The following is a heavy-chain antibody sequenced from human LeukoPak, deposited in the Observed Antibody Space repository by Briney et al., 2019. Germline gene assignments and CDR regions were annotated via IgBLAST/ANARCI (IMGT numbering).Heavy chain of an antibody. V-gene: IGHV4-34*01. D-gene: IGHD3-22*01. CDR2: INHSGST. CDR1: GGSFSGCY. Sequence: SETLSLTCAVYGGSFSGCYWSWVRQPPGKGLEWIGEINHSGSTNYNPSLKSRVTISVDTSQNQFSLKLSSVTAADTAVYYCAKSNGYGLIDIWGQGTMVTVSS. J-gene: IGHJ3*02. CDR3: AKSNGYGLIDI.